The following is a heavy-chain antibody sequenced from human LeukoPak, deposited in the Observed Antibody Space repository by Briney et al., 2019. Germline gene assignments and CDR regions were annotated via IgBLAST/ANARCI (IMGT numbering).Heavy chain of an antibody. V-gene: IGHV3-23*01. Sequence: AGSLTLSCAASGFTFSSYAMSWVRQAPGQGLELVSAVSGSGGSTYYADSVKGRFTISRDNSKNTLYLQMNSLRAEDTAVYYCAELGIIMIGGVWGKGTTVTISS. CDR1: GFTFSSYA. J-gene: IGHJ6*04. CDR3: AELGIIMIGGV. D-gene: IGHD3-10*02. CDR2: VSGSGGST.